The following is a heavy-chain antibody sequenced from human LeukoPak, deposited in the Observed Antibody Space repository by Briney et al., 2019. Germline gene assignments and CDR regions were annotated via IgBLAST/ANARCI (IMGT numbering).Heavy chain of an antibody. V-gene: IGHV2-70*11. CDR3: ARISGHLGALDY. Sequence: RMSAPTLVNPTQTLTLTCTFSGFSLSTSGMCVSWIPQPPGKALEWLARIDWDDDKYYSRSLKTRLTISKDTSKNQVVLTMTNMDPVDTATYYCARISGHLGALDYWGQGTLVTVSS. D-gene: IGHD3-10*01. J-gene: IGHJ4*02. CDR1: GFSLSTSGMC. CDR2: IDWDDDK.